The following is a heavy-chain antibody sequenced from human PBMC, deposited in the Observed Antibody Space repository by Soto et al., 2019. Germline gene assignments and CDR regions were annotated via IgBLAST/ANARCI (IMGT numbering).Heavy chain of an antibody. D-gene: IGHD2-2*01. CDR1: DFSFTSHG. J-gene: IGHJ4*02. Sequence: VASVEVSCKAYDFSFTSHGISWVRRAPGQGLEWMGWISLYNGNTNYAQQFQGRVTMTTDTSTSTAYMELRSLRSDDTAMYFCAIYHLELFRFDYWGQGTLVTVSS. V-gene: IGHV1-18*04. CDR3: AIYHLELFRFDY. CDR2: ISLYNGNT.